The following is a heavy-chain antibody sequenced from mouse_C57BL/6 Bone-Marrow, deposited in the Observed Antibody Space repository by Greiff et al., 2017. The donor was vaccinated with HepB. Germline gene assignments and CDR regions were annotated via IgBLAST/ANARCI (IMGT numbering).Heavy chain of an antibody. CDR2: ISNLAYSI. CDR3: ARHGLLGYDYAMDY. D-gene: IGHD3-1*01. V-gene: IGHV5-15*01. J-gene: IGHJ4*01. Sequence: EVKLMESGGGLVQPGGSLKLSCAASGFTFSDYGMAWVRQAPRKGPEWVAFISNLAYSIYYADTVTGRFTISRENAKNTLYLQMSSLKSEDTAMYYCARHGLLGYDYAMDYWGQGTSVTVSS. CDR1: GFTFSDYG.